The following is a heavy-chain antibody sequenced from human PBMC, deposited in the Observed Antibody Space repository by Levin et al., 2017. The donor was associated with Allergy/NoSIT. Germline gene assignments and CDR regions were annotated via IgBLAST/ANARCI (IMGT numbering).Heavy chain of an antibody. Sequence: GESLKISCVASGFTLNSYTMGWVRQAPGMGLEWVSDISFGGGTTYYAVSVKGRSTISRDTSKNTLYLQMNSLRVEDTAVYYCARAGSASWYDYWGQGTLVTVSS. D-gene: IGHD6-13*01. CDR3: ARAGSASWYDY. J-gene: IGHJ4*02. CDR2: ISFGGGTT. CDR1: GFTLNSYT. V-gene: IGHV3-23*01.